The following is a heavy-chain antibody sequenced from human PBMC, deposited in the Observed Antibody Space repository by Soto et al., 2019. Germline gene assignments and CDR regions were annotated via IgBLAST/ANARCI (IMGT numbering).Heavy chain of an antibody. Sequence: QVQLVESGGGGVQPGRSLRLSCAASGFTVSSYAMHWVRQAPGKGLEWVAVISYDGRNKYYADSVKGRFTISRDNSKNTLHLQMNSLRAEDTSVYYCAKDLGAKDKLRNWGMDVWGQGTTVTVSS. V-gene: IGHV3-30*18. CDR2: ISYDGRNK. CDR3: AKDLGAKDKLRNWGMDV. CDR1: GFTVSSYA. J-gene: IGHJ6*01. D-gene: IGHD1-1*01.